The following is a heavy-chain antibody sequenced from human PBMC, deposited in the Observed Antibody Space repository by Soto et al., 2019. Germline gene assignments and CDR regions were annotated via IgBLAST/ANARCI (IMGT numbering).Heavy chain of an antibody. CDR1: GGSISSGDYY. CDR2: IYYSGGT. V-gene: IGHV4-39*01. D-gene: IGHD1-20*01. Sequence: PSETLSLTCTVSGGSISSGDYYWSWIRQPPGKGLEWIGSIYYSGGTYYNPSLKSRVTISVDTSKNQFSLKLSSVTAADTAVYYCAKLNLSVNLDNWVPRLFAFDIWGQGTMVTVSS. J-gene: IGHJ3*02. CDR3: AKLNLSVNLDNWVPRLFAFDI.